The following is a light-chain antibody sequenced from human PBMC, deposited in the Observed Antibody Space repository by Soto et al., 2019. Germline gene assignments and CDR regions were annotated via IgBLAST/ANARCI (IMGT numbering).Light chain of an antibody. CDR3: QQYGSSLIT. CDR1: QSVTSNY. J-gene: IGKJ5*01. Sequence: EIVLTQSPGTLSLPPGERATLSCGASQSVTSNYLAWYQQKPGQAPRLLIFGASIRVTGIPDRFIGSGSGTDFTLTISRLEPEDFAVYYCQQYGSSLITFGQGTRLEIK. CDR2: GAS. V-gene: IGKV3-20*01.